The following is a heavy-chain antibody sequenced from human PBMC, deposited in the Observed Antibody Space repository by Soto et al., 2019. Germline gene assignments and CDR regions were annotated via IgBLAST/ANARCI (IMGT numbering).Heavy chain of an antibody. CDR3: ARAARITMIVVAPFDY. CDR2: IKQDGSEK. J-gene: IGHJ4*02. D-gene: IGHD3-22*01. V-gene: IGHV3-7*01. CDR1: VFTFSSYW. Sequence: GGSLRLSCAASVFTFSSYWMSWVRQAPGKGLEWVANIKQDGSEKYYVDSVKGRFTISRDNAKNSLYLQMNSLRAEDTAVYYCARAARITMIVVAPFDYWGQGTLVTVSS.